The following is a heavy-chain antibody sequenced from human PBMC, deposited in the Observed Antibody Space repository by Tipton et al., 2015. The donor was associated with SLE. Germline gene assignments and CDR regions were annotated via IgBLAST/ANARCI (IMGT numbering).Heavy chain of an antibody. D-gene: IGHD3-22*01. CDR2: IYYSGST. J-gene: IGHJ6*03. V-gene: IGHV4-59*08. CDR1: GGSISSYY. Sequence: TLSLTCTVSGGSISSYYWSWIRQPPGKGLEWIGYIYYSGSTNYNPSLKSRVTISVDTSKNQFSLKLSSVTAADTAVYYCARSAKDYDSSGFAYYCYYYYMDVWGKGTTVAVSS. CDR3: ARSAKDYDSSGFAYYCYYYYMDV.